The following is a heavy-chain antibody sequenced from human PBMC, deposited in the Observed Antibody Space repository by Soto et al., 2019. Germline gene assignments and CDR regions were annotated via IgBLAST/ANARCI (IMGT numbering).Heavy chain of an antibody. J-gene: IGHJ4*02. V-gene: IGHV4-59*12. CDR2: IYYSGST. CDR3: ARDPKYDYIWGSYPRIFDY. Sequence: SETLSLTCTVSGGSISSYYWSWIRQPPGKGLEWIGYIYYSGSTNYNPSLKSRVTISVDTSKNQFSLKLSSVTAADTAVYYCARDPKYDYIWGSYPRIFDYWGQGTLVTVSS. CDR1: GGSISSYY. D-gene: IGHD3-16*02.